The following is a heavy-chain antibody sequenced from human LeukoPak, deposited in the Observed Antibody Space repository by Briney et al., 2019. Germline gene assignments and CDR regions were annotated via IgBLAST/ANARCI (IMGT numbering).Heavy chain of an antibody. D-gene: IGHD3-3*01. V-gene: IGHV4-31*03. CDR3: ARWVGVVARPTPYYYYYYGMDV. CDR2: IYYSGST. J-gene: IGHJ6*02. CDR1: GGSISSGGYY. Sequence: SETLPLTCTVSGGSISSGGYYWSWIRQHPGKGLEWIGYIYYSGSTYYNPSLKSRVTISVDTSKNQFSLKLSSVTAADTAVYYCARWVGVVARPTPYYYYYYGMDVWGQGTTVTVSS.